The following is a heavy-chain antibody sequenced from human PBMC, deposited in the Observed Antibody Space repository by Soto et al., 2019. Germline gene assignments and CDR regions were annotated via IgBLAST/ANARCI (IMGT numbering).Heavy chain of an antibody. CDR3: AKDVSGEFGETLMFHY. Sequence: GGSLRLSCAASGFTFSSYAMSWARQAPGKGLEWVSTIDNSGGSTHYADSVKGRFTISRDNSKNTVYLQMNSLRAEDTAVYYCAKDVSGEFGETLMFHYWGQGTLVTVSS. J-gene: IGHJ4*02. V-gene: IGHV3-23*01. CDR1: GFTFSSYA. CDR2: IDNSGGST. D-gene: IGHD3-10*01.